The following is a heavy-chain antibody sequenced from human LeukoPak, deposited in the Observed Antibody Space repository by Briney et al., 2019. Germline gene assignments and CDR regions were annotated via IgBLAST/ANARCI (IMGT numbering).Heavy chain of an antibody. Sequence: SETLSLTCTVSGGSISSYYWSWIRQPAGKGLEWIGRIYTSGSTNYNPSLKSRVTISVDTSKNQFSLKLSSVTAADTAVYYCARVRGGYYGSGSNYDAFDIWGQGTMVTVSS. V-gene: IGHV4-4*07. D-gene: IGHD3-10*01. CDR2: IYTSGST. J-gene: IGHJ3*02. CDR3: ARVRGGYYGSGSNYDAFDI. CDR1: GGSISSYY.